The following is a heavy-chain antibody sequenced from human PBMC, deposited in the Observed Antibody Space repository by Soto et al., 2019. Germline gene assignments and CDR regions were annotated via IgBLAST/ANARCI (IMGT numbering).Heavy chain of an antibody. CDR1: GRSISIGGYY. Sequence: SAPRSLTCSVSGRSISIGGYYWLWIRQHPGKGLEWIGYIYYSGSTHYNPSLKSRVTISVDASKNQCSLKLSSVTAADTAVYYCARLDSSGYYYGYYFDYWGQGTLVTVSS. J-gene: IGHJ4*02. V-gene: IGHV4-31*03. D-gene: IGHD3-22*01. CDR3: ARLDSSGYYYGYYFDY. CDR2: IYYSGST.